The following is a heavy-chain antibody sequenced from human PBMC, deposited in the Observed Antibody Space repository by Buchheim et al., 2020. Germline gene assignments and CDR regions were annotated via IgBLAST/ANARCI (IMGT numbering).Heavy chain of an antibody. V-gene: IGHV4-59*01. Sequence: QVQLQESGPGLVKPSETLSLTCTVSGGSISSYYWSWIRQPPGKGLEWIGYIYYSGSTNYNPSLKSRVTISVDTSKNQFSLKLSAVTAADTAVYYCARESGALDYWGQGTL. CDR3: ARESGALDY. CDR2: IYYSGST. J-gene: IGHJ4*02. CDR1: GGSISSYY.